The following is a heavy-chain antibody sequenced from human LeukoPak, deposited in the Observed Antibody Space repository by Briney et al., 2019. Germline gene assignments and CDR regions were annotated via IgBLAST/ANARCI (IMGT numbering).Heavy chain of an antibody. CDR2: IYYSGST. V-gene: IGHV4-39*07. CDR3: ARVNYGSGSYYRYYFDY. J-gene: IGHJ4*02. D-gene: IGHD3-10*01. Sequence: SETLSLTCTVSGGSISSSSYYWGWIRQPPGKGLEWIGSIYYSGSTYYNPSLKSRVTISVDTSKNQFSLKLSSVTAADTAVHYCARVNYGSGSYYRYYFDYWGQGTLVTVSS. CDR1: GGSISSSSYY.